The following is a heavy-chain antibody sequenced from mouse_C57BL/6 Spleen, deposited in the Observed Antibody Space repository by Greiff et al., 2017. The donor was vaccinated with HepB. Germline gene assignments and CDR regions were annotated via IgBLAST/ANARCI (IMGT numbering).Heavy chain of an antibody. CDR3: ARSGYGNYVRAMDY. Sequence: QVQLKQSGAELVKPGASVKISCKASGYAFSSSWMNWVKQRPGKGLEWIGQIYPGDGDTNYNGKFKGKATLTADKSSSTAYMQLSSLTSEDSAVYFCARSGYGNYVRAMDYWGQGTSVTVSS. CDR1: GYAFSSSW. D-gene: IGHD2-10*02. V-gene: IGHV1-80*01. J-gene: IGHJ4*01. CDR2: IYPGDGDT.